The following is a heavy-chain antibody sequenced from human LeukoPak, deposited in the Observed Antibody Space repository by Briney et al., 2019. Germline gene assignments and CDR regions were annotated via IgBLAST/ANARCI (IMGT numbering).Heavy chain of an antibody. CDR3: AIIAAAGTSFDY. CDR2: IYYSGST. Sequence: SETLSLTCTVSGGSISSYYWSWIRQPPGKGLEWIGYIYYSGSTNYNPSLKSRVTISVDTSKNQFSLKLSSVTAADTAVYYCAIIAAAGTSFDYWGQGTWSPSPQ. V-gene: IGHV4-59*01. CDR1: GGSISSYY. D-gene: IGHD6-13*01. J-gene: IGHJ4*02.